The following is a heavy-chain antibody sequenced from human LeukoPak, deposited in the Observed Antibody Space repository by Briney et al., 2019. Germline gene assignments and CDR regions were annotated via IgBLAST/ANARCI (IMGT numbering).Heavy chain of an antibody. Sequence: GGSLRLSCAASGFTFEEYGMSWVRQAPGKGLEWVSGMNWNGGITAYADSVKGRFTISRDNAKKSLYLQMNRLRSEDTAFYYCAREITSSWGNWFDPWGQGALVTVSS. J-gene: IGHJ5*02. CDR1: GFTFEEYG. CDR2: MNWNGGIT. V-gene: IGHV3-20*04. CDR3: AREITSSWGNWFDP. D-gene: IGHD6-13*01.